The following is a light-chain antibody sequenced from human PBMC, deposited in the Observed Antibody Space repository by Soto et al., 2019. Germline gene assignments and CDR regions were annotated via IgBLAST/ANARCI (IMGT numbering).Light chain of an antibody. V-gene: IGLV2-14*01. Sequence: QSALTQPASVSGSPGQSITISCTGTSSDVGGYNYVSWYQQHSGKAPKLMIYEVRNRPSGVSNRFSGSKSGNTASLTISGLQDEEEADYYCSSYTSSSTLVIFGGGTKLTVL. J-gene: IGLJ2*01. CDR2: EVR. CDR3: SSYTSSSTLVI. CDR1: SSDVGGYNY.